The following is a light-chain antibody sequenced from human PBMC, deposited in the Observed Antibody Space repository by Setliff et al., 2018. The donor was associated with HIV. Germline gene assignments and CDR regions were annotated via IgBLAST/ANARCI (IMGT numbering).Light chain of an antibody. V-gene: IGLV8-61*01. Sequence: QTVVTQEPSFSVSPGGTVTLTCGLSSGSVSTSYYPSWYQQTPGQAPRTLIYSTNTRSSGVPDRFSGSILGNKAALTITGAQADDESDYYCVLYMGSGFVVFGGGTKGTVL. CDR3: VLYMGSGFVV. CDR2: STN. CDR1: SGSVSTSYY. J-gene: IGLJ2*01.